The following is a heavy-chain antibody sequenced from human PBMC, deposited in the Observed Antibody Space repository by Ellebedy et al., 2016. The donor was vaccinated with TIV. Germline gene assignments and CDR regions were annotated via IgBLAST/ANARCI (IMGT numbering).Heavy chain of an antibody. Sequence: GESLKISCAASGFTVSFNYMSWVRQAPGKGLEWVSGLYNDDRIYYADSVKGRFTISGDTSRKTLYLHMNKLRVEDTAVYYCATTQMGYSYGEFKNWGQGTLVTVSS. CDR1: GFTVSFNY. CDR2: LYNDDRI. J-gene: IGHJ4*02. D-gene: IGHD5-18*01. CDR3: ATTQMGYSYGEFKN. V-gene: IGHV3-66*01.